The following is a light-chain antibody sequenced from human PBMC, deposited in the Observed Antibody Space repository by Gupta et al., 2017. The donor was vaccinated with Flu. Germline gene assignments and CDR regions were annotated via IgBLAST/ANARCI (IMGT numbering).Light chain of an antibody. CDR3: QQQNSWPRT. V-gene: IGKV1-9*01. Sequence: DIQLTQSPSFLSASVGDRVTITCRASQGINHYLAWYQQKPGKAPQLLIYAASSLQSGVPLRFSGSGSGTEFTLTISSLQPEDFATYYCQQQNSWPRTFGQGTKVEIK. J-gene: IGKJ1*01. CDR1: QGINHY. CDR2: AAS.